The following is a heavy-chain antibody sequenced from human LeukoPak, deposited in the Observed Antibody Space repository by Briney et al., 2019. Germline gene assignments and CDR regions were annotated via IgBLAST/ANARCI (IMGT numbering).Heavy chain of an antibody. D-gene: IGHD2-2*01. CDR1: GGSISSGGYY. J-gene: IGHJ5*02. Sequence: SETLSLTCAVSGGSISSGGYYWSWIRQHPGKGLEWIGYIYYSGSTYYNPSLKSRVTISVDTSKNQFSLKLSSVTAADTAVYYCARSPVVPAAIDWFDPWGQGTLVTVSS. CDR3: ARSPVVPAAIDWFDP. V-gene: IGHV4-31*11. CDR2: IYYSGST.